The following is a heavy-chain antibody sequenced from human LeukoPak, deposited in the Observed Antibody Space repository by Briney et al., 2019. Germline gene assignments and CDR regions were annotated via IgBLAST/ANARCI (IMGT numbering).Heavy chain of an antibody. CDR1: GDSVSRNNAA. D-gene: IGHD1-14*01. V-gene: IGHV6-1*01. CDR2: TYYRSKWYN. Sequence: SQTLSLTCAISGDSVSRNNAAWNWIRQSPSRGLEWLRRTYYRSKWYNDYAVSVKSRITVNPDTSKNQFSLQLDSVTPEDTAVYYCARSHEGNLDYWDQGTLVTVSS. CDR3: ARSHEGNLDY. J-gene: IGHJ4*02.